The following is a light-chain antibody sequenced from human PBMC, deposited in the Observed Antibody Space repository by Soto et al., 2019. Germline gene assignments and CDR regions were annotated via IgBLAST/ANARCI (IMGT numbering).Light chain of an antibody. J-gene: IGKJ4*01. Sequence: DIQMTQSPSTLSASVGDGVTITCRASQSISTWLAWYQQKPGKAPKLLIYDASTLESGVPSRFSGSRSGTEFTLTISSLQPEDFATYYCQQYDSYPLTFGGGTKVDIK. CDR1: QSISTW. CDR2: DAS. V-gene: IGKV1-5*01. CDR3: QQYDSYPLT.